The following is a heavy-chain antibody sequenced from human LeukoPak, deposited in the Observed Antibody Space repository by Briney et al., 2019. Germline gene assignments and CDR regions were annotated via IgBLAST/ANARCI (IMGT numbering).Heavy chain of an antibody. CDR3: ARDPSLIGVVAVTKDY. J-gene: IGHJ4*02. CDR1: GFTFSSYV. CDR2: IWYDGSNK. V-gene: IGHV3-33*01. D-gene: IGHD6-19*01. Sequence: GRPLRLFCAASGFTFSSYVMHWVGQPPGKGLEWVAVIWYDGSNKYYAVTMKGRFTISRDNSKNTLYLQMDSLRAKDMAVYDSARDPSLIGVVAVTKDYWGQGTLVTVSS.